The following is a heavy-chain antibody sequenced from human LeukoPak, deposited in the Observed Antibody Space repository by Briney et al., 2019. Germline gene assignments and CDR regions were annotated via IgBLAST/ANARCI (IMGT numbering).Heavy chain of an antibody. CDR1: GGSLSSGDYS. Sequence: SETLSLTCTVSGGSLSSGDYSWTWIRQSPGKGLEWIGYIYHSGSAYYNPSLKSRVTISEDESRNQFSLKMTSVTAADTAVYYCARGVSGSYYADSWGQGTLVTVSS. CDR3: ARGVSGSYYADS. CDR2: IYHSGSA. J-gene: IGHJ4*02. V-gene: IGHV4-30-2*06. D-gene: IGHD3-10*01.